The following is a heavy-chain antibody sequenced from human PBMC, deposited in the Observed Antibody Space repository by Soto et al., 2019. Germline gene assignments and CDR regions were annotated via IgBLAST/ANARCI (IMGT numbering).Heavy chain of an antibody. CDR3: ATDGSHHFDY. CDR1: GFTFSHYA. Sequence: QVQLVESGGGVVQPGRSLRLSCAASGFTFSHYAMHWVRQAPGKGLEWVALMSYDGSNEYYADSVKGRFTISRDNSKNTLYLQMNSLRAEDTAVYYCATDGSHHFDYWGQGTLVTVSS. V-gene: IGHV3-30*03. D-gene: IGHD1-26*01. J-gene: IGHJ4*02. CDR2: MSYDGSNE.